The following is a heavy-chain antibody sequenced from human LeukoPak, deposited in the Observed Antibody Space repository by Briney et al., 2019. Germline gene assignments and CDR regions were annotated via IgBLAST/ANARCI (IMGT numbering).Heavy chain of an antibody. CDR1: GFTFTDHY. V-gene: IGHV3-11*04. J-gene: IGHJ4*02. CDR3: TREDYYYASGH. CDR2: ISSGGDII. Sequence: GGSLRLSCAASGFTFTDHYMSWVRQAPGKGLEWVSYISSGGDIIYYADSVKGRFTVSRDNAKNSLYLQMNSQRAEDTAVYYCTREDYYYASGHWAQGTLVTVSS. D-gene: IGHD3-10*01.